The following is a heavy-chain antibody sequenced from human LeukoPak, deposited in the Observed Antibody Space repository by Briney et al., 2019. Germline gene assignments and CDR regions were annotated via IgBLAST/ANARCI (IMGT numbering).Heavy chain of an antibody. V-gene: IGHV3-21*01. CDR3: ARERVPYSSGPTSFDY. Sequence: GGSLRLSCAASGFTFSSYNMNWVRQAPGKGLEWVSFISSSSSYIYYTDSVKGRFTISRDNAQNSLFLQMNSLRAEDTAVYYCARERVPYSSGPTSFDYWGQGILVTVSS. CDR2: ISSSSSYI. D-gene: IGHD6-19*01. CDR1: GFTFSSYN. J-gene: IGHJ4*02.